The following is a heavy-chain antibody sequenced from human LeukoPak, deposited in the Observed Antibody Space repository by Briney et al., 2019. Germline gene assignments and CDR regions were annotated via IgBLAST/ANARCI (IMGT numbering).Heavy chain of an antibody. D-gene: IGHD6-13*01. CDR2: IYYSGST. V-gene: IGHV4-39*01. Sequence: SETLSLTCTVSGGSISSSSYYWGWIRQPPGKGLEWIGSIYYSGSTYYNPSLKSRVTISVDTSKNQFSLKLSSVTAADTAVYYCARGRRAAPRAAAGKNLYYYYYYMDVWGKGTTVTVSS. CDR3: ARGRRAAPRAAAGKNLYYYYYYMDV. CDR1: GGSISSSSYY. J-gene: IGHJ6*03.